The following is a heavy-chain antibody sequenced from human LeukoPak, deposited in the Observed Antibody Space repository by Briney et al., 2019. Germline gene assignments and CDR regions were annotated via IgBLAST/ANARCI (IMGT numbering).Heavy chain of an antibody. Sequence: SETLSLTCTVSGGSIRSGDYYWSWTRQPPGKGLEWIGYIYYSGSTYYNPSLKSRVTISVDTSKNQFSLKLSSVTAADTAVYYCARAEREPLCSSASCYTGFDPWGQGTLVTVSS. J-gene: IGHJ5*02. V-gene: IGHV4-30-4*01. CDR1: GGSIRSGDYY. D-gene: IGHD2-2*02. CDR2: IYYSGST. CDR3: ARAEREPLCSSASCYTGFDP.